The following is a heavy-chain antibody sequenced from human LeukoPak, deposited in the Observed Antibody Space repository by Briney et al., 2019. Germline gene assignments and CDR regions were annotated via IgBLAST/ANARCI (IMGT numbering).Heavy chain of an antibody. CDR3: ARDLDSSWLGDLRTSAFDY. J-gene: IGHJ4*02. V-gene: IGHV4-30-2*01. Sequence: SETLSLTCTVSGGSISSGGYYWSWIRQPPGKGLEWIGYIYHSGSTYYNPSLKSRVTISVDRSKNQFSLKLSSVTAADTAVYYCARDLDSSWLGDLRTSAFDYWGQGTLVTVSS. D-gene: IGHD6-13*01. CDR1: GGSISSGGYY. CDR2: IYHSGST.